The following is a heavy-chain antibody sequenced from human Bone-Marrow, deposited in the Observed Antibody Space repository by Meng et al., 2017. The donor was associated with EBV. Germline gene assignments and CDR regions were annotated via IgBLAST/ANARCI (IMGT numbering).Heavy chain of an antibody. V-gene: IGHV1-69*01. J-gene: IGHJ4*02. CDR3: ASESGRGFTPDY. CDR2: LIPMSDAP. CDR1: GGTFRSDA. D-gene: IGHD3-10*01. Sequence: QVEWGQSGAEVKKPGSSGRVSCKTSGGTFRSDAISWVRQGPGQGLEWMGGLIPMSDAPHYAQKFQGRVTITADESTSTHYMDLSGLRSEDTAVYYCASESGRGFTPDYWGQGTLVTVSS.